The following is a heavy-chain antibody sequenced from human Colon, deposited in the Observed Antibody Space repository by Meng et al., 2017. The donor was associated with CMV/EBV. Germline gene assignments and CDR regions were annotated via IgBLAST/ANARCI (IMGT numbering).Heavy chain of an antibody. V-gene: IGHV1-2*02. CDR2: MLPKTGAL. Sequence: QGERGQGGPEGKNPGASVKVSCKASGYTFTPYNIPWVRQAPGQGLEWVGCMLPKTGALDYAQKFRGRITLTTDTSITTAYMELSGLTSDDTAVYYCIRENWYYVYWGLGTLVTVSS. CDR1: GYTFTPYN. D-gene: IGHD1-1*01. CDR3: IRENWYYVY. J-gene: IGHJ4*02.